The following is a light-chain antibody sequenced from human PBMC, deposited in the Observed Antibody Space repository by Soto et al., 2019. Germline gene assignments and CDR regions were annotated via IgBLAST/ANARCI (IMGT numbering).Light chain of an antibody. CDR2: RNN. V-gene: IGLV1-47*01. CDR3: AAWDDSLSGHYV. CDR1: TSNIGTNY. Sequence: QSVLTQPPSASGTPGQRVTISCPGSTSNIGTNYVYWYHQLPGTAPKLLISRNNQRPSGVPDRFSGSKSGTSASLAISGLRSEDEGDYYCAAWDDSLSGHYVFGTGTKVTVL. J-gene: IGLJ1*01.